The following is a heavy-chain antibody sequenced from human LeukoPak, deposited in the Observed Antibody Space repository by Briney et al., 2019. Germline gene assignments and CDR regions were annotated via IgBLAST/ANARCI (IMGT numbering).Heavy chain of an antibody. CDR2: IFYSGST. J-gene: IGHJ5*02. V-gene: IGHV4-31*03. D-gene: IGHD3-10*01. CDR3: ARDGHTYGSGSS. CDR1: GGSIRSGGYY. Sequence: SETLSLTCTVSGGSIRSGGYYWTWIRQHPRKGLEWIGYIFYSGSTYYNPSLKSRVTISVDTSKNQFSLNLSSVTAADTAVYYCARDGHTYGSGSSWGQGTLVTVSS.